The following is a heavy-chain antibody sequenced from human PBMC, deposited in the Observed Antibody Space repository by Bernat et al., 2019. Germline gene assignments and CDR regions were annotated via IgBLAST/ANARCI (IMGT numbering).Heavy chain of an antibody. V-gene: IGHV4-34*01. CDR1: GGSFSGYY. D-gene: IGHD6-6*01. J-gene: IGHJ3*02. Sequence: QVQLQQWGAGLLKPSETLSLTCAVYGGSFSGYYWSWIRQPPGKGLEWIGEINHSGSTNYNPSLKSRVTVSVDTTKNPFSLKLSSVTTADTAVYYCARGPYSSSFWKKFIKGAFDIWGQGTMVTVSS. CDR2: INHSGST. CDR3: ARGPYSSSFWKKFIKGAFDI.